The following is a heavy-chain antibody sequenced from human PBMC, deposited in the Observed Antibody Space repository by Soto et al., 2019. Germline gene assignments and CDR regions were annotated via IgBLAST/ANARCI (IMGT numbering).Heavy chain of an antibody. CDR2: TSYDGSNK. J-gene: IGHJ4*02. Sequence: QLQLVESGGGVVQPGTSLRLSCAASGFRFKSFVMHWVRQAPGKGLEWVAFTSYDGSNKDYGDSVKGRFTVSRDNSQNTLLLQMYFLRPEDTALYNCARWGTTGGFDLWGQGTLVSVSS. V-gene: IGHV3-30*19. D-gene: IGHD3-16*01. CDR1: GFRFKSFV. CDR3: ARWGTTGGFDL.